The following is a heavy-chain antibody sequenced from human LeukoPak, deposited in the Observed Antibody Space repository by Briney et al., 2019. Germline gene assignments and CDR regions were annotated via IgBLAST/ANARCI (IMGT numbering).Heavy chain of an antibody. Sequence: GRSLRLSCAASGFTFSSYGMHWVRQAPGKGLEWVAVISYDGSNKYYADSVKGRFTTSRDNSKNTLYLQMNSLRAEDTAVYYCAKGDYYDSSGYYYWSRYFDYWGQGTLVTVSS. CDR2: ISYDGSNK. V-gene: IGHV3-30*18. CDR3: AKGDYYDSSGYYYWSRYFDY. J-gene: IGHJ4*02. D-gene: IGHD3-22*01. CDR1: GFTFSSYG.